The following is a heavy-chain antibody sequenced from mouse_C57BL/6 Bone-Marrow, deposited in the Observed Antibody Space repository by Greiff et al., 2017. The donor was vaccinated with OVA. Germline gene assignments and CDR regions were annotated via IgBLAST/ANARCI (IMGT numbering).Heavy chain of an antibody. CDR2: INPNNGGT. CDR3: ARYDYDYDDVFAY. D-gene: IGHD2-4*01. V-gene: IGHV1-22*01. J-gene: IGHJ3*01. Sequence: EVMLVESGPELVKPGASVKMSCKASGYTFTDYYMHWVKQSHGKSLEWIGYINPNNGGTSYNQKFKGKATLTVNKSSTTAYMEISSLPSEDSAFYYCARYDYDYDDVFAYWGQGTLVTVSS. CDR1: GYTFTDYY.